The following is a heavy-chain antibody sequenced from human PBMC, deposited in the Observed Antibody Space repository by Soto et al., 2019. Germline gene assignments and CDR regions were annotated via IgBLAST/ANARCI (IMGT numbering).Heavy chain of an antibody. CDR3: ARDGEGGMTKNHYHYHGMDL. CDR1: GGSLGSYY. CDR2: VFYTGRA. D-gene: IGHD2-21*01. Sequence: PSETLSLTCPVSGGSLGSYYWSWIRQPPGKGLEWIGYVFYTGRANYNASLKSRVSISLDTSNYQFSLKLSSVTAAGTAVYYCARDGEGGMTKNHYHYHGMDLWGPGTSVTVSS. J-gene: IGHJ6*02. V-gene: IGHV4-59*01.